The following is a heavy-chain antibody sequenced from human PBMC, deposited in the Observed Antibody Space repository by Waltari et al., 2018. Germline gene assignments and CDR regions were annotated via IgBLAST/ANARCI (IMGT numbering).Heavy chain of an antibody. D-gene: IGHD2-8*01. CDR3: ARDGGRDIVLMVYAIGGYFDY. CDR1: SSYA. J-gene: IGHJ4*02. Sequence: SSYAMHWVRQAPGKGLEWVAVISYDGSNKYYADSVKGRFTISRDNSKNTLYLQMNSLRAEDTAVYYCARDGGRDIVLMVYAIGGYFDYWGQGTLVTVSS. V-gene: IGHV3-30-3*01. CDR2: ISYDGSNK.